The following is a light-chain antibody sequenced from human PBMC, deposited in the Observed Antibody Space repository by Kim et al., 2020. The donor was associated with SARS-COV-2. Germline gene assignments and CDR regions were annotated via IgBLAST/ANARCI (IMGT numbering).Light chain of an antibody. CDR3: QQRSNWPPIT. V-gene: IGKV3-11*01. CDR2: DAS. J-gene: IGKJ5*01. CDR1: QSVSSY. Sequence: SPGERATLACRASQSVSSYLAWYQQKPGQAPRLLIYDASNRATGIPARFSGNGSGTDFTLTISSLEPEDFAVYYCQQRSNWPPITFGQGTRLEIK.